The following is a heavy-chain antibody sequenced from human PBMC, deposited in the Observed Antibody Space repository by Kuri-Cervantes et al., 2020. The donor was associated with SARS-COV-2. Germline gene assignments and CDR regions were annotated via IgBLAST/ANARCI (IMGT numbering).Heavy chain of an antibody. D-gene: IGHD2-2*02. CDR2: ISYDGSNK. J-gene: IGHJ6*02. Sequence: LTCAASGFTFSSYAMHWVRQAPGKGLEWVAVISYDGSNKYYADSVKGRFTISRDNSKNTLYLQMNSLRAEDTAVYYCARVPCSTRCYRLGDYYYYGMDVWGQGTTVTVSS. CDR1: GFTFSSYA. CDR3: ARVPCSTRCYRLGDYYYYGMDV. V-gene: IGHV3-30-3*01.